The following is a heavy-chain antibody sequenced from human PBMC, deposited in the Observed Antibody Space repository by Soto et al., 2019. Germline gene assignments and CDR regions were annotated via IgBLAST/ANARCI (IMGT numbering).Heavy chain of an antibody. D-gene: IGHD5-18*01. CDR1: GFNFRTYW. J-gene: IGHJ4*02. CDR2: IKEDGGEK. CDR3: AREGFSYGPKGAVFDH. V-gene: IGHV3-7*03. Sequence: PGGSLRLSCAASGFNFRTYWMSWVRQAPGKGLEWVANIKEDGGEKYYVDSVKGRLTVSRDNANNLLYLQLNSLSAEDTAVYYCAREGFSYGPKGAVFDHWGQGSLVTVS.